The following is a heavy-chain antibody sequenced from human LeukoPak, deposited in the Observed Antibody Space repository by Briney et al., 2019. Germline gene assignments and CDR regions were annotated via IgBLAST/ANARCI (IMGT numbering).Heavy chain of an antibody. Sequence: SETLSLTCTVSGGSISSSRYYWGWIRQPPGKGLEWIGSFYYSGSTYYNPSLKSRVTISVDTSKNQFSLKLSSVTAADTAVYYCARHIRRQWLSEFDYWGQGTLVTVSS. V-gene: IGHV4-39*01. CDR2: FYYSGST. D-gene: IGHD6-19*01. J-gene: IGHJ4*02. CDR1: GGSISSSRYY. CDR3: ARHIRRQWLSEFDY.